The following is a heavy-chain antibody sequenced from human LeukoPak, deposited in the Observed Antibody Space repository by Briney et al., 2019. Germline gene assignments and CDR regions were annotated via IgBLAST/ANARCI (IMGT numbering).Heavy chain of an antibody. J-gene: IGHJ4*02. CDR3: TRDRSSSDY. Sequence: GASVKVSCKASGYTFSNYIISWVRQAPGQGLKWMGCISAYNGNTNYAQKLQGRVTMTTDTSTSTAYMELRSLRSDDTAVYYCTRDRSSSDYWGQGTLVTVSS. CDR2: ISAYNGNT. V-gene: IGHV1-18*04. D-gene: IGHD3-10*01. CDR1: GYTFSNYI.